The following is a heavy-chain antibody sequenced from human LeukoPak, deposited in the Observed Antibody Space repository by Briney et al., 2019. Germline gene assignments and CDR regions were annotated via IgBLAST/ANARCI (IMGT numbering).Heavy chain of an antibody. CDR3: ARDLFSGTGDTWFDP. V-gene: IGHV1-2*02. J-gene: IGHJ5*02. Sequence: GASVKVSCKASGYTFTGYYMHWVRQAPGQGLEWMGWINPNSGGTNYAQKFQGRVTMTRDTSISTAYMELSRLTSDDTAMYYCARDLFSGTGDTWFDPWGQGALVTVSS. CDR1: GYTFTGYY. D-gene: IGHD3-10*01. CDR2: INPNSGGT.